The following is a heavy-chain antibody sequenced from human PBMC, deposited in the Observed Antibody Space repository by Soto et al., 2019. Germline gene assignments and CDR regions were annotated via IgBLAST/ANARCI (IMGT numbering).Heavy chain of an antibody. CDR3: ASPPNESSAYYCGMDV. CDR2: IIPIFGTA. CDR1: GGTFSSYA. Sequence: QVQLVQSGAEVKKPGSSVKVSCKASGGTFSSYAISWVRQAPGQGLEWMGGIIPIFGTANYAQKFQGRVTITADDSTSTAYMELSSLRSEDTAVYYCASPPNESSAYYCGMDVWGQGTTVTVSS. D-gene: IGHD6-19*01. J-gene: IGHJ6*01. V-gene: IGHV1-69*12.